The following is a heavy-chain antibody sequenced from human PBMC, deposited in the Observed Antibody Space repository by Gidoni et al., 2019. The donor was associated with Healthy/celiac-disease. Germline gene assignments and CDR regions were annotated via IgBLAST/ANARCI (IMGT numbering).Heavy chain of an antibody. Sequence: QVQLVESGGGVVQPGRSLRLSCAASGFTFSSYGMHWVRQAPGKGLEWVAVISYDGSNKYYADSVKGRFTISRDNSKNTLYLQMNSLRAEDTAVYYCAKALYCSSTSCHDYWGQGTLVTVSS. J-gene: IGHJ4*02. D-gene: IGHD2-2*01. V-gene: IGHV3-30*18. CDR2: ISYDGSNK. CDR3: AKALYCSSTSCHDY. CDR1: GFTFSSYG.